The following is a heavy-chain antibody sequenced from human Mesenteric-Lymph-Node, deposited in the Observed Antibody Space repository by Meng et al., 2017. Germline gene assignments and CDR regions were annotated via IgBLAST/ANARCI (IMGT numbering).Heavy chain of an antibody. CDR1: GYTFTGYY. D-gene: IGHD2-21*02. CDR2: INPNSGGT. CDR3: ARKYCGGDCYLDY. J-gene: IGHJ4*02. Sequence: ASVKVSCKASGYTFTGYYMHWVRQAPGQGLEWMGRINPNSGGTNYAQKFQGRDTMTRDTSISTAYMELSRLRSDDTAVYYCARKYCGGDCYLDYWGQGTLVTVSS. V-gene: IGHV1-2*06.